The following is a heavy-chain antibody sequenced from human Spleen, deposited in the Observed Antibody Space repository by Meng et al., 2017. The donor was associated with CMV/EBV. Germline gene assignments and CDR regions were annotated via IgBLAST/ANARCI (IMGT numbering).Heavy chain of an antibody. D-gene: IGHD2-21*02. CDR1: GAISSGDYS. Sequence: GAISSGDYSSCWIRQTPAQRLLWIGYITYCGITYYNPSLKRRVTISVDTSKKQFSLNLSSVTAAATAMYFCASDHRRGDLRHWFFDLWGRGTLVTVSS. J-gene: IGHJ2*01. CDR3: ASDHRRGDLRHWFFDL. V-gene: IGHV4-30-4*08. CDR2: ITYCGIT.